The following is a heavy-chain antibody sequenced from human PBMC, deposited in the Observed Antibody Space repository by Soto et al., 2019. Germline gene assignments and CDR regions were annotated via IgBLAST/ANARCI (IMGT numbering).Heavy chain of an antibody. CDR1: GFTFSSYA. D-gene: IGHD3-9*01. J-gene: IGHJ4*02. V-gene: IGHV3-23*01. CDR2: ISGSGGST. CDR3: AKDSRRYFAWSRTVGYYFDY. Sequence: EVQLLESGGGLVQPGGSLRLSCAASGFTFSSYAMSWVRQAPGKGLEWVSAISGSGGSTYYADSVKGRFTISRDNSKNTLYLHMNSLRAEDTAVYYCAKDSRRYFAWSRTVGYYFDYWGQGTLVTVSS.